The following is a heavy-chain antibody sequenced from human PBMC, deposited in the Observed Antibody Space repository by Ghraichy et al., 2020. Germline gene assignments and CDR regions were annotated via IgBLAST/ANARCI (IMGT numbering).Heavy chain of an antibody. Sequence: GGSLRPSCAASGFSLDIYGMHWVRQAPGEGLVWVARADGDGSSTTYADSVRGRFTVSSDNAKNMLFLQMNSLRAEDTAVYHCARWNYAFDIWGQGTLVTVSS. D-gene: IGHD1-7*01. CDR2: ADGDGSST. CDR1: GFSLDIYG. CDR3: ARWNYAFDI. V-gene: IGHV3-74*03. J-gene: IGHJ3*02.